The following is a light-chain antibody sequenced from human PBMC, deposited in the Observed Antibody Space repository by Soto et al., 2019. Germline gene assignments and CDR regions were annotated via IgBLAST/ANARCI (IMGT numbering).Light chain of an antibody. Sequence: DIQMTQSPTSLSASVGDRVTITGRASQSISTYLHWYQQKPGKAPNLLIYAASTLQSGVPSRFSGSGSGTDFTLTISSLQPEDFATYFCQHGYSTPLTFGGGTKVDIK. V-gene: IGKV1-39*01. J-gene: IGKJ4*01. CDR2: AAS. CDR3: QHGYSTPLT. CDR1: QSISTY.